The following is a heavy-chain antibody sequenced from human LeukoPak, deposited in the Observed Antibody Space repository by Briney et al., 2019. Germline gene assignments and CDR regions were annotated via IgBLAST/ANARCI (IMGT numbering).Heavy chain of an antibody. CDR1: GFTFSSHW. V-gene: IGHV3-7*04. J-gene: IGHJ4*02. D-gene: IGHD6-19*01. CDR2: IKQDGSEK. CDR3: ARASSGYFDY. Sequence: GGSLRLSCAASGFTFSSHWMSWVRQAPGKGLEWVANIKQDGSEKYYVDSVKGRFTISRDNAKNSLYLQMSSLRAEDTAVYYCARASSGYFDYWGQGTLVTVSS.